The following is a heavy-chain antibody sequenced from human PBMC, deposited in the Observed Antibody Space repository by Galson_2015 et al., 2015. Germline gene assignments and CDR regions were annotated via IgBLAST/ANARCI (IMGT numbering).Heavy chain of an antibody. Sequence: SLRLSCAASGFTFSSYGTHWVRQAPGKGLEWVAVISYDGSNKYYADSVKGRFTISRDNSKNTLYLQMNSLRAEDTAVYYCAKEEGASGTSPGGDYWGQGTLVTVSS. CDR2: ISYDGSNK. D-gene: IGHD1-26*01. V-gene: IGHV3-30*18. CDR1: GFTFSSYG. J-gene: IGHJ4*02. CDR3: AKEEGASGTSPGGDY.